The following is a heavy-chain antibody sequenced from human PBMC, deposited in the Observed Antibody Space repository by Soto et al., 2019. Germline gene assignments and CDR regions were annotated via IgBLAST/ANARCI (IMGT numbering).Heavy chain of an antibody. V-gene: IGHV1-2*04. J-gene: IGHJ5*02. Sequence: ASVKVSCKASGYTFTGYYMHWVRQAPGQGLEWMGWINPNSGGTNYAQKFQGWVTMTRDTSISTAYMELSRLRSDDTAVYYCAREGNSSSWYLREDWFDPWGQGTLVTVSS. CDR2: INPNSGGT. D-gene: IGHD6-13*01. CDR1: GYTFTGYY. CDR3: AREGNSSSWYLREDWFDP.